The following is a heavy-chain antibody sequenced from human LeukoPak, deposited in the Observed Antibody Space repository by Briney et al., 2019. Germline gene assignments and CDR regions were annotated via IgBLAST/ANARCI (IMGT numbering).Heavy chain of an antibody. V-gene: IGHV3-21*01. J-gene: IGHJ3*02. CDR2: ISSSSSYM. CDR1: GFTFSSYS. D-gene: IGHD2-2*01. Sequence: GGSLRLSCAASGFTFSSYSMNWVRQAPGKGLEWVSSISSSSSYMYYADSVKGRFTISRDNAKNSLYLQMNSLRAEDTAVYYCAREGGEAIDAFDIWGQGTMVTVSS. CDR3: AREGGEAIDAFDI.